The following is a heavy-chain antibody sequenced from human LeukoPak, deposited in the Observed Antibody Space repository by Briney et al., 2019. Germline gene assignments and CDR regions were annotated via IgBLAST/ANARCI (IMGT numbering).Heavy chain of an antibody. Sequence: PSETLSLTCTVSGGSISSISYYWSWIRQPAGKGLEWIGRIYTSGSTNYNPSLKSRVTISVDTSKNQFSLKLSSVTAADTAVYYCARDRKPRYYFDYWGQGTLVTVSP. V-gene: IGHV4-61*02. CDR2: IYTSGST. CDR1: GGSISSISYY. J-gene: IGHJ4*02. CDR3: ARDRKPRYYFDY. D-gene: IGHD1-14*01.